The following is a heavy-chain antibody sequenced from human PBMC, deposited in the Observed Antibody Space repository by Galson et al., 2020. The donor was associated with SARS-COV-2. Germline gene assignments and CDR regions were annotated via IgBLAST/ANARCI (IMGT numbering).Heavy chain of an antibody. CDR3: ARGSGGYYGSGSYYRWFDP. CDR2: INHSGST. V-gene: IGHV4-34*01. Sequence: SETLSLTCAVYGGSFSGYYWSWIRQPTGKGLEWIGEINHSGSTNYNPSLKSRVTISVDTSKNQFSLKLSSVTAADAAVYHCARGSGGYYGSGSYYRWFDPWGQGTLVTVSS. D-gene: IGHD3-10*01. CDR1: GGSFSGYY. J-gene: IGHJ5*02.